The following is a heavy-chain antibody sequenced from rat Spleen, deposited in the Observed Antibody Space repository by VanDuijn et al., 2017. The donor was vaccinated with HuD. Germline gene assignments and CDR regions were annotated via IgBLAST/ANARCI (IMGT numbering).Heavy chain of an antibody. CDR2: IGPSGDNT. Sequence: EVQLVESGGGLVQPGRSLKLSCAASGFTFSDYYMAWVRQAPKKGLEWVASIGPSGDNTYYRDSVKGRFTVSRDNAKSTLYLQMNSLRSEDTATYFCTRENWKPDYWGQGTLVTVSS. CDR1: GFTFSDYY. CDR3: TRENWKPDY. J-gene: IGHJ3*01. V-gene: IGHV5-25*01. D-gene: IGHD4-2*01.